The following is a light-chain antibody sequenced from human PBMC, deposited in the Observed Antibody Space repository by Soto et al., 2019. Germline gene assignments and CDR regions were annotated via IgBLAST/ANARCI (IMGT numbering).Light chain of an antibody. CDR3: QQRINWPSIT. Sequence: EIVLTQSPATLSLSPGERATLSCRASQSVSSYLAWYKQKPGQAPRLLIYDASNRASGIPARFSGSGSGTDFTLTISSLEPEDFAVYYCQQRINWPSITFGQGTRLDIK. V-gene: IGKV3-11*01. J-gene: IGKJ5*01. CDR2: DAS. CDR1: QSVSSY.